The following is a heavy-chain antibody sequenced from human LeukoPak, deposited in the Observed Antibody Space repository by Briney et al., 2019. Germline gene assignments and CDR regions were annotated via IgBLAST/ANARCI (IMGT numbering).Heavy chain of an antibody. Sequence: SETLSLTCTVSGGSISSYYWSWIRQPPGKGLDWIRYIYYSGSTNYNPSLKSRVTISVDTSKNQFSLKLSSVTAADTAVYYCARRSASTNWYFDLWGRGTLVTVSS. J-gene: IGHJ2*01. CDR1: GGSISSYY. D-gene: IGHD2-2*01. CDR3: ARRSASTNWYFDL. V-gene: IGHV4-59*08. CDR2: IYYSGST.